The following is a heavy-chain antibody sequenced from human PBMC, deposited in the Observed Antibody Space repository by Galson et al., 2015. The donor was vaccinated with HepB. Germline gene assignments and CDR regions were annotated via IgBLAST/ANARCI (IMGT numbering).Heavy chain of an antibody. CDR3: TRDADLYCSSTSCHPNWFDP. Sequence: SLRLSCAASGFTFGDYAMSWFRQAPGKGLEWVGFIRSKAYGGTTEYAASVKGRFTISRDDSKSIAYLQMNSLKTEDTAVYYCTRDADLYCSSTSCHPNWFDPWGQGTLVTVSS. V-gene: IGHV3-49*03. D-gene: IGHD2-2*01. CDR1: GFTFGDYA. J-gene: IGHJ5*02. CDR2: IRSKAYGGTT.